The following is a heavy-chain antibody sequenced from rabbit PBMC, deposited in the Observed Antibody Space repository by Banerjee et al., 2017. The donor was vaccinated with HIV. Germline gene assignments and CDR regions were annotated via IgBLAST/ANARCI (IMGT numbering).Heavy chain of an antibody. D-gene: IGHD6-1*01. V-gene: IGHV1S40*01. CDR2: IYAGISAIA. CDR3: ARMLVMLVMVMLPNYFNL. CDR1: GFSFSSSYY. Sequence: QSLEESGGDLVKPGASLTLTCTASGFSFSSSYYMCWVRQAPGKGLEWIACIYAGISAIAYYASWAKGRFTISKTSSTTVTLQMTSLTAADTATYFCARMLVMLVMVMLPNYFNLWGQGTLVTVS. J-gene: IGHJ4*01.